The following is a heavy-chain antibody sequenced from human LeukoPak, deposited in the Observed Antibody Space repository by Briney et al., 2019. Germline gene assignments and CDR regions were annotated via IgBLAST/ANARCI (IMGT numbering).Heavy chain of an antibody. Sequence: GESLKISCKGSGYSFTSHWIGWVRQMPGKGLEWMGIIYPGDSDTRYSPSFQGQVTISADKSISTAYLQWSSLKASDTAMYYCARSIGYYGSGSDIWGQGTMVTVSS. CDR2: IYPGDSDT. J-gene: IGHJ3*02. D-gene: IGHD3-10*01. V-gene: IGHV5-51*01. CDR1: GYSFTSHW. CDR3: ARSIGYYGSGSDI.